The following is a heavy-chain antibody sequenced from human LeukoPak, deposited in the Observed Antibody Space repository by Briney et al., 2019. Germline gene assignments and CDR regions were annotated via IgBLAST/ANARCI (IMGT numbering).Heavy chain of an antibody. CDR2: MNPNSGNT. CDR3: ARARGYSGYGSYYFDY. V-gene: IGHV1-8*01. Sequence: GASVKVSCKASGYTFTSYDINWVRQAAGQGLEWMGWMNPNSGNTGYEQKFQGRVTMTRNTSISTAYMELSSLRSEDTAVYYCARARGYSGYGSYYFDYWGQGMLVTVSS. J-gene: IGHJ4*02. D-gene: IGHD5-12*01. CDR1: GYTFTSYD.